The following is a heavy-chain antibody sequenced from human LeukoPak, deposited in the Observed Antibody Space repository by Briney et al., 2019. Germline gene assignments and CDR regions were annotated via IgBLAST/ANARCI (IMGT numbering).Heavy chain of an antibody. D-gene: IGHD3-9*01. V-gene: IGHV3-21*01. CDR1: GFTFSSYS. CDR3: ARDGILTKVFDY. CDR2: ISSSSSYI. J-gene: IGHJ4*02. Sequence: GGSLRLSCAASGFTFSSYSMNWVRQAPGKGLEWVSSISSSSSYIYYADSVKGRFTISRDNAKNSLYLQMNSLRAEDTAVYYCARDGILTKVFDYWGQGTLVTVSS.